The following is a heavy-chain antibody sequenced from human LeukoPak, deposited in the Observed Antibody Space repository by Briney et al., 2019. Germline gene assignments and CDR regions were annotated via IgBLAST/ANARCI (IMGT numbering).Heavy chain of an antibody. J-gene: IGHJ6*04. Sequence: PGGSLRLSCAASGFTFSNAWMSWVRQAPGKGLEWVSSISSSSSYIYYADSVKGRFTISRDNAKNSLYLQMNSLRAEDTAVYYCARPMGGFYDFWSGTLRMDVWGKGTTVTVSS. CDR3: ARPMGGFYDFWSGTLRMDV. V-gene: IGHV3-21*01. CDR1: GFTFSNAW. D-gene: IGHD3-3*01. CDR2: ISSSSSYI.